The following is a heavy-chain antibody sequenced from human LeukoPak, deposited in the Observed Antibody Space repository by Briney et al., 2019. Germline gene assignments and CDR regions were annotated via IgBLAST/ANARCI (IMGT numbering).Heavy chain of an antibody. D-gene: IGHD3-10*01. CDR1: GFTVSSNY. CDR2: IYSGGST. V-gene: IGHV3-66*01. CDR3: ARDSGGSGSYENYYYYGMDV. J-gene: IGHJ6*02. Sequence: GGSLRLSCAASGFTVSSNYMSWVRQAPGKGLEWVSVIYSGGSTYYADSVKGRFTISRDNSKNTLYPQMNSLRAEDTAVYYCARDSGGSGSYENYYYYGMDVWGQGTTVTVSS.